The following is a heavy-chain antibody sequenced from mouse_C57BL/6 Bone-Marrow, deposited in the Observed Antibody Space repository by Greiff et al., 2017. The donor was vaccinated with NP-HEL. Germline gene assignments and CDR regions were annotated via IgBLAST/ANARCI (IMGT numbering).Heavy chain of an antibody. Sequence: EVQRVESGGGLVQPGGSLKLSCAASGFTFSDYGMAWVRQAPRKGPEWVAFISNLAYSIYYADTVTGRFTISRENAKNTLYLEMSSLRSEDTAMYYCARRSHYYGSSFYAMDYGGQGTSVTVSS. V-gene: IGHV5-15*01. CDR2: ISNLAYSI. CDR3: ARRSHYYGSSFYAMDY. J-gene: IGHJ4*01. D-gene: IGHD1-1*01. CDR1: GFTFSDYG.